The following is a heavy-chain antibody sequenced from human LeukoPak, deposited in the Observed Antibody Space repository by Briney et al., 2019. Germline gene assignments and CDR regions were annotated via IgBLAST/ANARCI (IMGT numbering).Heavy chain of an antibody. CDR3: ARGHTFDY. CDR1: GFTFSSYS. Sequence: GGSLRLSCAASGFTFSSYSMDWVRQAPGKGLEWVSYISSSSTIYYADSVKGRFTISRDNAKNSLYLQMNSLRAEDTAVYYCARGHTFDYWGQGTLVTVSS. V-gene: IGHV3-48*01. J-gene: IGHJ4*02. CDR2: ISSSSTI.